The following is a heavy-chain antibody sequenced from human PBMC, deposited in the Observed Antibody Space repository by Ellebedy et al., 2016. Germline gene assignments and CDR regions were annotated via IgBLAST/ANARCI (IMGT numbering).Heavy chain of an antibody. CDR2: MNPNSGNT. CDR1: GYTFTSYD. Sequence: ASVKVSXXASGYTFTSYDINWVRQATGQGLEWMGWMNPNSGNTGYAQKFQGRVTMTRNTSISTAYMELSSLRSEDTAVYYCARQPRGDFWSATDPYYYYYMDVWGKGTTVTVSS. CDR3: ARQPRGDFWSATDPYYYYYMDV. J-gene: IGHJ6*03. D-gene: IGHD3-3*01. V-gene: IGHV1-8*01.